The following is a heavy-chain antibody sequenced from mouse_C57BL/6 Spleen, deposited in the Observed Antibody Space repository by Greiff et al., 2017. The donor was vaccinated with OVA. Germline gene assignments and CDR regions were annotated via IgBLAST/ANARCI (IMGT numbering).Heavy chain of an antibody. CDR3: ARRDYGYPFAY. Sequence: VQLQQPGAELVKPGASVKLSCKASGYTFTSYWMQWVKQRHGQGLEWIGEIDPSDSYTNYNQKFKGKATLTVDTSSSTAYMQLSSLTSEDSAVYYCARRDYGYPFAYWGQGTLVTVSA. CDR2: IDPSDSYT. V-gene: IGHV1-50*01. CDR1: GYTFTSYW. D-gene: IGHD2-2*01. J-gene: IGHJ3*01.